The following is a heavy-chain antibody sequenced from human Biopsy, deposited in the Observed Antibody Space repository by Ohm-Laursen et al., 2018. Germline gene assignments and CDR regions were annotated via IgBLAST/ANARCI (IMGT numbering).Heavy chain of an antibody. D-gene: IGHD4-23*01. CDR1: GGSFTAHY. CDR3: ARGSDEYGGLYFPH. V-gene: IGHV4-59*11. J-gene: IGHJ1*01. CDR2: ISHTGYT. Sequence: GTLSLTCTVSGGSFTAHYWTWIRQPPGKGLECIGHISHTGYTSYKSSLKSRVTISLDTSRKHFSLRLTSLAAADTAVYYCARGSDEYGGLYFPHWGQGTLVTVSS.